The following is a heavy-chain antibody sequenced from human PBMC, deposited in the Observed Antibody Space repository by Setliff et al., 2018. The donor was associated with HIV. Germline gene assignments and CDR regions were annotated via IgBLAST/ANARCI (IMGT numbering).Heavy chain of an antibody. J-gene: IGHJ2*01. V-gene: IGHV3-53*04. CDR3: VQAAADRGGHWYFNL. CDR1: GFSVSSNY. Sequence: PGGSLRLSCAASGFSVSSNYMSWVRQAPGKGLEWVSVIYAAGSTYYADPVKGRFTISRHNSKNTLYLQLNSLRAEDTAVYYCVQAAADRGGHWYFNLWGRGTLVTVSS. D-gene: IGHD6-13*01. CDR2: IYAAGST.